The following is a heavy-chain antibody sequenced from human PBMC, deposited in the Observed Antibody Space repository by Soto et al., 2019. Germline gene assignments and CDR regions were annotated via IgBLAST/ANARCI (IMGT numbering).Heavy chain of an antibody. V-gene: IGHV4-34*01. J-gene: IGHJ6*03. CDR2: TKHSGRT. D-gene: IGHD6-6*01. CDR1: GGSFSGYY. Sequence: QVQLQQWGAGLLKPSETLSLTCAVYGGSFSGYYWSWILQPPGKGLEWIGETKHSGRTNYNPSLKTRLTISVDTSQHQFSLKLSSVTAADTAVYYCARGRRSSSPYYYYYYTDVWGKGTTVTVSS. CDR3: ARGRRSSSPYYYYYYTDV.